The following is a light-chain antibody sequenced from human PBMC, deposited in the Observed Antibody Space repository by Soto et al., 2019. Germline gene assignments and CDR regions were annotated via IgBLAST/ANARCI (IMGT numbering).Light chain of an antibody. CDR3: QQYNNWPPWT. CDR2: GAS. Sequence: ELVLTQSPATLSLSPGERATLSCRASQSVSSNLACYQQKPGQAPRLLIYGASPRATGIAARFSGSGSGTEFTLTISSLQSEDFAVYYCQQYNNWPPWTFGQGTKVDIK. V-gene: IGKV3-15*01. CDR1: QSVSSN. J-gene: IGKJ1*01.